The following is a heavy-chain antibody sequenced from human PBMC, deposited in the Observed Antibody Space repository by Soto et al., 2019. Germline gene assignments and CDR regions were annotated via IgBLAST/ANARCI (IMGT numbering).Heavy chain of an antibody. CDR2: ISGSGTKT. V-gene: IGHV3-23*01. CDR3: ASFMRIPVAPFDY. Sequence: EVQLLESGGGLVQPGGSPRLSCAASASTFSTYAMSWVRQAPGKGLEWVSAISGSGTKTDYADSVRGRFTISRDNSKNTLYLQMSSLRAEDTAVYYCASFMRIPVAPFDYWGQGTLVTVSS. J-gene: IGHJ4*02. D-gene: IGHD6-19*01. CDR1: ASTFSTYA.